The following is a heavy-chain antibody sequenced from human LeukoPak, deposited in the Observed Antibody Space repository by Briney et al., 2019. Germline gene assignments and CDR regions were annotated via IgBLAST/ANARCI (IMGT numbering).Heavy chain of an antibody. D-gene: IGHD3-22*01. CDR1: GFTFSSYE. CDR3: ASTVEDYYDSSENYGMDV. J-gene: IGHJ6*02. Sequence: GGSLRLSCAASGFTFSSYEMNWVRQAPGKGLEWVSYISSSGSTIYYADSVKGRFTISRDNAKNSLYLQMNSLRVEDTAVYYCASTVEDYYDSSENYGMDVWGQGTTVTVSS. CDR2: ISSSGSTI. V-gene: IGHV3-48*03.